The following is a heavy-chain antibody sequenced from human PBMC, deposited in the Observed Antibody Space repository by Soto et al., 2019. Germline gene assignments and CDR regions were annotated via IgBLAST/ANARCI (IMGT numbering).Heavy chain of an antibody. V-gene: IGHV3-48*01. CDR1: GFTFSSYS. J-gene: IGHJ5*02. CDR3: ARGAHLNWFEP. Sequence: GGSLRLSCAASGFTFSSYSMNWVRQAPGKGLEWVSYISSSSSTIYYADSVKGRFTISRDNAKNSLYLQMNSLRAEDTAVYYCARGAHLNWFEPWGQGTRVTVSS. CDR2: ISSSSSTI.